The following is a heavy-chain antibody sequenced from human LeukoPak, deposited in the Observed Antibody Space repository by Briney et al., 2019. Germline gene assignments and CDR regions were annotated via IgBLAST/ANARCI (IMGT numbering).Heavy chain of an antibody. V-gene: IGHV4-39*01. CDR1: AGSISDTSFY. Sequence: SQTLSLTCTVSAGSISDTSFYWGWIRQPPGKGLEWIGYIFSTGDTYYNSSLQSRITISVDTSKNQFSLRLTSVTAADTAVYFCALVDEGYWGQGTLVTVSS. CDR2: IFSTGDT. J-gene: IGHJ4*02. CDR3: ALVDEGY.